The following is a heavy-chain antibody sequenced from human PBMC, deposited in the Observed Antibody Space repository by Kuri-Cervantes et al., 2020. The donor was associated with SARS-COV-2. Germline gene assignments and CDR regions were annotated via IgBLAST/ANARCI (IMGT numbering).Heavy chain of an antibody. CDR1: GFTFSSYS. V-gene: IGHV3-66*01. J-gene: IGHJ5*02. Sequence: GESLKISCAASGFTFSSYSMNWVRQAPGKGLEWVSVIYSGGSTYYADSVKGRFTISRDNAKNLLYLQMNSLRDDDTAVYYCARDMSKGQWLERGWFDPWGQGTLVTVSS. CDR3: ARDMSKGQWLERGWFDP. CDR2: IYSGGST. D-gene: IGHD6-19*01.